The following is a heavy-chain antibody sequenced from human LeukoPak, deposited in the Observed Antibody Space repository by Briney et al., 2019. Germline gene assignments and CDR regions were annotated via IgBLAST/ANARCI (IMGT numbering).Heavy chain of an antibody. CDR3: ARETTYYDFWGGSIAFSRTAPHYFDY. V-gene: IGHV3-7*01. CDR1: GFTFSSYW. Sequence: GGSLRLSCAASGFTFSSYWMSWVRQAPGKGLEWVANIKQDGSEKYYVDSVKGRFTISRDNAKNSLYLQMNSLRAEDTAVYYCARETTYYDFWGGSIAFSRTAPHYFDYWGQGTLVTVSS. D-gene: IGHD3-3*01. CDR2: IKQDGSEK. J-gene: IGHJ4*02.